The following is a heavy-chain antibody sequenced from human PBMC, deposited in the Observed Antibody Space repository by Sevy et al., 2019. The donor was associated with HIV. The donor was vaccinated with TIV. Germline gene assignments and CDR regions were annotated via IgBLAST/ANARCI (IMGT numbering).Heavy chain of an antibody. CDR3: VRFDTKSKIVGVPRGAY. CDR1: GGSFSDFY. D-gene: IGHD3-3*01. Sequence: SETLSLTCTVYGGSFSDFYWNWIRQSPGKGLEWIGEINHREVTNYNPSLKSRATISTDASNRKFSLKLTSVTAADTAVYYGVRFDTKSKIVGVPRGAYWGPGTLVTVSS. J-gene: IGHJ4*02. CDR2: INHREVT. V-gene: IGHV4-34*01.